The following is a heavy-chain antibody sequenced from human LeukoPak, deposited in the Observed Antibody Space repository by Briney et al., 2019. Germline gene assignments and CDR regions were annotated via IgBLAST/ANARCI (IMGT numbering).Heavy chain of an antibody. Sequence: GGSLRLSCTASGFTFSGYAMSWVRQAPGKGLEWVSAISGSGGSTYYADSVKGRFTISRDNSKNTLYLQMNSLRAEDTAVYYCSNRALNYYGSGSYWLTFDPWGQGTLVTVSS. CDR2: ISGSGGST. CDR1: GFTFSGYA. D-gene: IGHD3-10*01. V-gene: IGHV3-23*01. J-gene: IGHJ5*02. CDR3: SNRALNYYGSGSYWLTFDP.